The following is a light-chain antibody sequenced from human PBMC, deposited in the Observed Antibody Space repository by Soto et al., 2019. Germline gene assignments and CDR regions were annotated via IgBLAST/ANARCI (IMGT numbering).Light chain of an antibody. CDR1: SSDVGGYNY. Sequence: QSVRTQPPSSSGSPGQSVTISCTGTSSDVGGYNYVSWYQQHPGKAPKLMIYEVSKRPSGVPDRFSGSKSGNTASLTVSGLQAEDEADYYCSSYAGSNNVVFGGGTQLTVL. J-gene: IGLJ2*01. CDR2: EVS. CDR3: SSYAGSNNVV. V-gene: IGLV2-8*01.